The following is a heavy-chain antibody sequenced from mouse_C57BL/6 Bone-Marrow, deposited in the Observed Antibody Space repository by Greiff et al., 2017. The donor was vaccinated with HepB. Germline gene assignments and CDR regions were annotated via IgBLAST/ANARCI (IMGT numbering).Heavy chain of an antibody. CDR3: AKNYDGYSYYAMDY. Sequence: VQVVESGPGLVQPSQSLSITCTVSGFSLTSYGVHWVRQPPGKGLEWLGVIWSGGSTDYNAAFISRLSISKDNSKSQVFFKMNSLQADDTAIYYCAKNYDGYSYYAMDYWGQGTSVTVSS. CDR2: IWSGGST. J-gene: IGHJ4*01. V-gene: IGHV2-4*01. D-gene: IGHD2-3*01. CDR1: GFSLTSYG.